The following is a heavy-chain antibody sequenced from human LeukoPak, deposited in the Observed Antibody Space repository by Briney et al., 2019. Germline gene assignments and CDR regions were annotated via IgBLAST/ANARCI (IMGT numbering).Heavy chain of an antibody. D-gene: IGHD5-24*01. CDR2: ISTTGGYT. V-gene: IGHV3-23*01. CDR1: GFSFSTYD. CDR3: AKKPATIKFPFDI. Sequence: GGSLRPSCVGSGFSFSTYDMGWVRQTPGKGLEWVSAISTTGGYTEDADSVKGRFTISRDNSQNTLFLQMHSLRAVDTAVYYCAKKPATIKFPFDIWGQGTLVTVSP. J-gene: IGHJ4*02.